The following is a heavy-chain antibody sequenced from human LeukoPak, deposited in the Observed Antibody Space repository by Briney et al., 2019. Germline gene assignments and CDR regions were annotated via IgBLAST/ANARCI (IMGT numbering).Heavy chain of an antibody. CDR2: INHSGST. CDR3: ARGRVVRGAYYYYYMDV. D-gene: IGHD3-10*01. Sequence: SETLSLTCAVYGGSFSGYYWSWIRQPPGKGLEWIGEINHSGSTNYNPSLKSRVTISVDTSKNQFSLNLSSVTAADTAVYYCARGRVVRGAYYYYYMDVWGKGTTVTVSS. CDR1: GGSFSGYY. V-gene: IGHV4-34*01. J-gene: IGHJ6*03.